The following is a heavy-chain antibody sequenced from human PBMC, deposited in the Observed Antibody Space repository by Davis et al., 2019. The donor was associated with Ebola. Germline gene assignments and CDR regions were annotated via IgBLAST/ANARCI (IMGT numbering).Heavy chain of an antibody. CDR2: ISYDASKI. CDR1: GFTFSSYT. Sequence: GESLKISCAASGFTFSSYTMHWVRQAPGKGLEWVAVISYDASKIYYVESVRGRFTNSRDNAKNSMYLQMNSLRAEDTAIYYCARERLQCGGDCHDYWGQGTLVTVSS. J-gene: IGHJ4*02. CDR3: ARERLQCGGDCHDY. V-gene: IGHV3-30-3*01. D-gene: IGHD2-21*01.